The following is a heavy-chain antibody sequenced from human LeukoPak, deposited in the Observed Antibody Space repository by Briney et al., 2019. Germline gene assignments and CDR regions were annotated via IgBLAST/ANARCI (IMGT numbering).Heavy chain of an antibody. Sequence: PGGSLRLSCAASGFIFDDYGMSWVRQAPGKGLEWVSGITWNGDSTRYADSVKGRFTISRDNAKNSLFLQMNSLRAEDTAVYYCARVLRYCSGGNCYSGGLGYMDVWGKGTTVTISS. J-gene: IGHJ6*03. CDR3: ARVLRYCSGGNCYSGGLGYMDV. CDR2: ITWNGDST. D-gene: IGHD2-15*01. CDR1: GFIFDDYG. V-gene: IGHV3-20*04.